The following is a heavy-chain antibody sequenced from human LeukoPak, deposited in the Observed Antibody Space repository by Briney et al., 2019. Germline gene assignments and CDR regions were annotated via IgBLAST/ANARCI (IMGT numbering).Heavy chain of an antibody. V-gene: IGHV1-2*02. J-gene: IGHJ4*02. D-gene: IGHD6-19*01. CDR2: INPDSGGT. CDR3: ARDQARSSGWSDY. Sequence: ASVRVSCKASGYTFTGYYMHWVRQAPGQGLEWMGWINPDSGGTNYAQKFQGRVTMTRDTSISTAYMELSRLRSDDTAVYYCARDQARSSGWSDYWGQGTLVTVSS. CDR1: GYTFTGYY.